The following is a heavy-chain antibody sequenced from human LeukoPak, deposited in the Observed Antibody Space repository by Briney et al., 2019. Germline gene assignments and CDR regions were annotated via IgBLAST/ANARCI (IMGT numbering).Heavy chain of an antibody. Sequence: GRSLRLSCAASGFTFSSYAMHWVRQAPGKGLEWVAVISYDGSNKYYADSVKGRFTISRDNSKNTLYLQMNSLRAEDTAVYYCARGASIAARYYYYYYMDVWGKGTTVTVSS. CDR2: ISYDGSNK. V-gene: IGHV3-30-3*01. D-gene: IGHD6-6*01. CDR1: GFTFSSYA. CDR3: ARGASIAARYYYYYYMDV. J-gene: IGHJ6*03.